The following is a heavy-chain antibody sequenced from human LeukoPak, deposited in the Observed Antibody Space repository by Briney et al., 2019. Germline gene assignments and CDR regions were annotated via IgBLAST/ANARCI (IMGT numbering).Heavy chain of an antibody. Sequence: GGSLRLSCAASGFTFSTYGMHWVRQAPGKGLEWVAVISYDGSNKYYADSVKGRFTISRDNSKNTLYLQMNSLRAEDTAVYYCATHRPWELQSAFDYWGQGTLVTVSS. CDR2: ISYDGSNK. J-gene: IGHJ4*02. CDR1: GFTFSTYG. CDR3: ATHRPWELQSAFDY. D-gene: IGHD1-26*01. V-gene: IGHV3-30*03.